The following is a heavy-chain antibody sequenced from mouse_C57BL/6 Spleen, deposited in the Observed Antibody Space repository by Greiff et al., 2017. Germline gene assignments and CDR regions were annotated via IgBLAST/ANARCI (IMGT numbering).Heavy chain of an antibody. D-gene: IGHD2-12*01. J-gene: IGHJ1*03. V-gene: IGHV1-42*01. CDR2: INPSTGGT. Sequence: VQLQQSGPELVKPGASVKISCKASGYSFTGYYMNWVKQSPEKSLEWIGEINPSTGGTTYNQKFKAKATLTVDKSSSTAYMQLKSLTSEDSAVYYCARPFYDGYFDVWGTGTTVTVSS. CDR1: GYSFTGYY. CDR3: ARPFYDGYFDV.